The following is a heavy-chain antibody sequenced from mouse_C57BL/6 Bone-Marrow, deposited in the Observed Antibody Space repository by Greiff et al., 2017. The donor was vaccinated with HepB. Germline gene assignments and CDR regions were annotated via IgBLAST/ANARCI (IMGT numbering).Heavy chain of an antibody. CDR1: GYTFTSYW. CDR3: ALTMVTTFYYAMDY. Sequence: QVQLQQPGAELVKPGASVKLSCKASGYTFTSYWMHWVKQRPGQGLEWIGMIHPNSGSTNYNEKFKSKATLTADKSSSTAYMQLSSLTSEDSAVYYCALTMVTTFYYAMDYWGQGTSVTVSS. V-gene: IGHV1-64*01. CDR2: IHPNSGST. D-gene: IGHD2-2*01. J-gene: IGHJ4*01.